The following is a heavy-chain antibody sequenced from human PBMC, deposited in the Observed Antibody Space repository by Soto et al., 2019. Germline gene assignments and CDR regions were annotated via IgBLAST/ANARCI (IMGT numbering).Heavy chain of an antibody. D-gene: IGHD6-25*01. CDR1: GGTFNNFA. CDR3: ATATISPVSATFHHYGMDV. J-gene: IGHJ6*02. CDR2: IMPVFDTT. Sequence: QVQLVQSGAEVRKPGSSVKVSCQTSGGTFNNFAFTGVRQAPGQGLEWLGGIMPVFDTTNYAASFQGRITNTADDLRNTVYMEMKTLRFGDTAVYYCATATISPVSATFHHYGMDVWGQGTTVTVSS. V-gene: IGHV1-69*01.